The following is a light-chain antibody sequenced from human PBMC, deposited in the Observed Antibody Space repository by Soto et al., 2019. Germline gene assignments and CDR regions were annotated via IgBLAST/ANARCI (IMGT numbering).Light chain of an antibody. CDR2: DAS. CDR3: QQYNSFSWT. Sequence: DIQMTQSPSTLSASVGDRVTITCRASQSISNWLAWYQQKPGKAPKLLIYDASSLESGVPSRFSGSGSGTEFTITITSLLPDDFATYYCQQYNSFSWTFGQGTKVEVK. CDR1: QSISNW. V-gene: IGKV1-5*01. J-gene: IGKJ1*01.